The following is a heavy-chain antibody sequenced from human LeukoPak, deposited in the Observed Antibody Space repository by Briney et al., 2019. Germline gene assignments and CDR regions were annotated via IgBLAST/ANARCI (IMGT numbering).Heavy chain of an antibody. V-gene: IGHV3-30*04. CDR3: ARDLNWNDRGYFDY. Sequence: PGGSLRLSCAASGFTFSNYAMNWVRQAPGKGLEWVAFISDDGSNKYYADSVKGRFTISRDNSKNTLYLQMNSLRAEDTAVYYCARDLNWNDRGYFDYWGQGTLVTVSS. CDR2: ISDDGSNK. CDR1: GFTFSNYA. J-gene: IGHJ4*02. D-gene: IGHD1-20*01.